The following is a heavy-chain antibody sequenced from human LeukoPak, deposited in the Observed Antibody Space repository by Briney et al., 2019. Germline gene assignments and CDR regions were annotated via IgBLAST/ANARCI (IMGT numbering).Heavy chain of an antibody. CDR3: ARSQGATDPDAFDI. J-gene: IGHJ3*02. V-gene: IGHV4-39*07. Sequence: SETLSLTCTVSGGSISSSSYYWGWIRQPPGKGLEWIGSMYYTGSTNYNPSLKSRVTISVDTSKNQFSLKLSSVTAADTAVYYCARSQGATDPDAFDIWGQGTMVTVSS. CDR1: GGSISSSSYY. CDR2: MYYTGST. D-gene: IGHD1-26*01.